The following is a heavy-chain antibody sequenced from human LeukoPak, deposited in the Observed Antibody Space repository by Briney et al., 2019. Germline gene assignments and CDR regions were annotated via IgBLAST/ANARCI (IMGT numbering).Heavy chain of an antibody. CDR3: ARHPFSTPFDY. D-gene: IGHD2/OR15-2a*01. Sequence: SETLSLTCAVYGGSFSDNHWSWIRLPPGKGLEWIGYAYSSGHTNYNSSLRSRVTVSLDTSKSQFSLRLSSVTVADTAVYFCARHPFSTPFDYWGPGIPVTVSS. CDR1: GGSFSDNH. V-gene: IGHV4-59*08. J-gene: IGHJ4*02. CDR2: AYSSGHT.